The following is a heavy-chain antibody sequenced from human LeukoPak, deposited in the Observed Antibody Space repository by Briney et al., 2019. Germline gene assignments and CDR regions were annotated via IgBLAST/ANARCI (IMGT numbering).Heavy chain of an antibody. CDR3: ASRIPRRGHFDY. V-gene: IGHV4-4*09. Sequence: SETLSLTCTVSGGSISSYYWSWIRQPPGKGQEWIGYIYTSGSTNYNPSLKSRVTISVDTSKNQFSLKLSSVTAADTAVYYCASRIPRRGHFDYWGQGTLVTVSS. CDR1: GGSISSYY. D-gene: IGHD2-2*02. CDR2: IYTSGST. J-gene: IGHJ4*02.